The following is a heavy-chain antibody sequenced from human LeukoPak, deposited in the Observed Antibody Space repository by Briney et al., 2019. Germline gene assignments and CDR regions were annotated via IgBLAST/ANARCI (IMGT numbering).Heavy chain of an antibody. J-gene: IGHJ3*02. CDR3: ARDEDYYCCGYLAAFDI. CDR1: GYSISSGYY. V-gene: IGHV4-38-2*02. CDR2: IYHSGST. D-gene: IGHD3-22*01. Sequence: SETLSLICTVSGYSISSGYYWGWIRQPPGKGLEWIGSIYHSGSTYYNPSLKSRVTMSVDTSKNQFSLKLSSVTAADPAVYYCARDEDYYCCGYLAAFDIWGQGTIVT.